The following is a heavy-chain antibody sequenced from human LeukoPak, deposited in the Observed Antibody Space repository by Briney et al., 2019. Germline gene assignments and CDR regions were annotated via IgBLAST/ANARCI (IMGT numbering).Heavy chain of an antibody. D-gene: IGHD6-6*01. V-gene: IGHV4-31*03. CDR3: ARQADDSSSSLVYFDY. Sequence: SETLSLTCTVSGGSISSGGYYCNWIRQHPGKGLEWIGYIYYSGSTYYNPSLKSRVTISVDTSKNQFPLKLSSVTAADTAVYYCARQADDSSSSLVYFDYWGQGTLVTVSS. CDR1: GGSISSGGYY. J-gene: IGHJ4*02. CDR2: IYYSGST.